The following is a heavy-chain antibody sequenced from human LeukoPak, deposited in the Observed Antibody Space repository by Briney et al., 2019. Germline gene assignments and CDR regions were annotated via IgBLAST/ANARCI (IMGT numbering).Heavy chain of an antibody. CDR2: ISWNSGSI. Sequence: GGSLRLSCAASGFTFDDYAMHWVRQAPGKGLEWVSGISWNSGSIGYADSVKGRFTISGDNAKNSLYLQMNSLRAEDTALYYCAKDGYVYWGQGTLVTVSS. V-gene: IGHV3-9*01. J-gene: IGHJ4*02. CDR1: GFTFDDYA. D-gene: IGHD5-12*01. CDR3: AKDGYVY.